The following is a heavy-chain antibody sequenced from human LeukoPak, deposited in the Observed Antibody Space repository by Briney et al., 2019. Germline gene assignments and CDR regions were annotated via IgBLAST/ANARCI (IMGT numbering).Heavy chain of an antibody. CDR2: ISHDGGNK. J-gene: IGHJ4*02. V-gene: IGHV3-30*18. CDR3: AKPRGGYYLDY. D-gene: IGHD3-3*01. Sequence: GGSLRLSCAASGFSVNDFYMSWIRQSPGKGLEWVALISHDGGNKNYTDSVKGRFTISRDNSKNTVYLQMNSLRPEDTAVYYCAKPRGGYYLDYWGQGTLVTVSS. CDR1: GFSVNDFY.